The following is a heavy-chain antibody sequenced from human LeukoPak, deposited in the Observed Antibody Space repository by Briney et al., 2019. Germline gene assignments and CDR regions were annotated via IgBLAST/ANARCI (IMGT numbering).Heavy chain of an antibody. CDR1: GFTFSSYA. CDR3: AKQRIAGDAYRGLIDP. CDR2: ISDKGIT. V-gene: IGHV3-23*01. D-gene: IGHD3-16*01. J-gene: IGHJ5*02. Sequence: GGSLRLSCAASGFTFSSYAMSWVRQAPGKGLEWVAAISDKGITFYPDSVKGRFTISRDTSKNTLYLQMINVRVEDTAVYYCAKQRIAGDAYRGLIDPWGQGTLVTVSS.